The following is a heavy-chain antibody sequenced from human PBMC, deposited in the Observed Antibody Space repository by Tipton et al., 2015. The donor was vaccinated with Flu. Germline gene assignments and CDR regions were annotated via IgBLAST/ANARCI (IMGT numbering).Heavy chain of an antibody. CDR2: IYSGGST. CDR3: ARVPQRMIVDWYFDL. J-gene: IGHJ2*01. CDR1: GFTVSSNY. D-gene: IGHD3-22*01. Sequence: SLRLSCAASGFTVSSNYMGWVRQAPGKGLEWVSVIYSGGSTYYADSVKGRFTISRDNSKNTLYLQMNSLRAEDTAVYYCARVPQRMIVDWYFDLWGRGPLVTVSS. V-gene: IGHV3-66*01.